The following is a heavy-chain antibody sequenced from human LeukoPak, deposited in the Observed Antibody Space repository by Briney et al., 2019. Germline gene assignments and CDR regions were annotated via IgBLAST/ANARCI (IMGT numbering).Heavy chain of an antibody. CDR3: AKHGFSSGWPQVPSDH. CDR2: ISGSGDHT. Sequence: GGSVRLSCTASRFTFSGYAFSWVRQAPGEGLEWVSAISGSGDHTYYADSVKGRFTISRDNSKNTLYLQMISLRAEDTAVYYCAKHGFSSGWPQVPSDHWGQGTLVTVSS. V-gene: IGHV3-23*01. CDR1: RFTFSGYA. J-gene: IGHJ4*02. D-gene: IGHD6-19*01.